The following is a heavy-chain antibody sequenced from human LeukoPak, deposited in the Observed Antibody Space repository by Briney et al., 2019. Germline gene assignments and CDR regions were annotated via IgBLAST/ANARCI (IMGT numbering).Heavy chain of an antibody. Sequence: GGSLRLSCPASGFTFSSYAMSWVRPAPGRGLDWVSAISGSGGSTYYADSVKGRFTISRDNSKNTLYLQMNSLRAEDTAVYYCAKDAICSSTSCYVDYWGQGTLVTVPS. CDR1: GFTFSSYA. CDR2: ISGSGGST. V-gene: IGHV3-23*01. D-gene: IGHD2-2*01. J-gene: IGHJ4*02. CDR3: AKDAICSSTSCYVDY.